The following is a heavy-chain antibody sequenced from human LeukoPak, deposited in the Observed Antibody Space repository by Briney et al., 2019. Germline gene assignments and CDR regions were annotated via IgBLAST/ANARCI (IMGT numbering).Heavy chain of an antibody. D-gene: IGHD6-19*01. V-gene: IGHV4-31*03. Sequence: SETLSLTCTVSGGSISSVGYFWSWIRQNPGKGLEYTGYIFNTGRASYNPSLRSRVTMSVDTPNNQFSLRLISVTAADTAVYYCATLVPVYSSGWYYVDYWGQGTLVTVSS. J-gene: IGHJ4*02. CDR1: GGSISSVGYF. CDR3: ATLVPVYSSGWYYVDY. CDR2: IFNTGRA.